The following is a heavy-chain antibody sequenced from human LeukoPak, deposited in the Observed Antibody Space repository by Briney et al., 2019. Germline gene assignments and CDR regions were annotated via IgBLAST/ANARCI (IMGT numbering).Heavy chain of an antibody. CDR3: ARLDFWSGYYNRAINGFDP. D-gene: IGHD3-3*01. V-gene: IGHV4-39*07. CDR2: INHSGST. CDR1: GGSISSSSYY. Sequence: SETLSLTCTVSGGSISSSSYYWSWIRQPPGKGLEWIGEINHSGSTNYNPSLKSRVTISVDTSKNQFSLKLSSVTAADTAVYYCARLDFWSGYYNRAINGFDPWGQGTLVTVSS. J-gene: IGHJ5*02.